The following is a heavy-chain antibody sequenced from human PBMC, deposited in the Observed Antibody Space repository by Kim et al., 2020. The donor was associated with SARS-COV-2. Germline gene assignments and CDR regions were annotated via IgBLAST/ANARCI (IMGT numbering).Heavy chain of an antibody. CDR1: GFSFSNYA. J-gene: IGHJ4*02. Sequence: GGSLRLSCAASGFSFSNYAMSWVRQAPGKGLEWVSSISSSGGTTYHADSVKGRFTISRDNAKNTLYLQMNSLRAGDTAVYYCAKIPSRKSGSYFHWGQGTLVTVSS. CDR2: ISSSGGTT. V-gene: IGHV3-23*01. CDR3: AKIPSRKSGSYFH. D-gene: IGHD1-26*01.